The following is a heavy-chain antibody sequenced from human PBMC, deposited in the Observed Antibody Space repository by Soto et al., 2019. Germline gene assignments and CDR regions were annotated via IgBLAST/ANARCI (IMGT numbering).Heavy chain of an antibody. V-gene: IGHV1-69*06. CDR2: IIPMFGTT. CDR3: ASLAQRAYRRATRGRAGGHFYVTGV. D-gene: IGHD5-18*01. Sequence: QLQLVQSGTEVKKPGSSVKVSCEASGGTFSSFGISWVRQAPGQGLEWMGGIIPMFGTTNYAQQFQGRVTSSADKQTRTAYLELRSLSSAHTATSCPASLAQRAYRRATRGRAGGHFYVTGVWWQGPRVTVSS. CDR1: GGTFSSFG. J-gene: IGHJ6*01.